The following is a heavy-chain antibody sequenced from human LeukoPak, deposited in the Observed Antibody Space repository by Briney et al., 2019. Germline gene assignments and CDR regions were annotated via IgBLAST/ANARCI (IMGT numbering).Heavy chain of an antibody. Sequence: GGSLRLSCAASGFTVSSNYMSWVRQAPGKGLEWVSVIYSGGSTYYADSVKGRFTISRDNAQNSLYLQMNSLRAEDTAVYYCAREDRGSYYVDYWGQGTLVTVSS. CDR1: GFTVSSNY. J-gene: IGHJ4*02. CDR2: IYSGGST. D-gene: IGHD1-26*01. V-gene: IGHV3-53*01. CDR3: AREDRGSYYVDY.